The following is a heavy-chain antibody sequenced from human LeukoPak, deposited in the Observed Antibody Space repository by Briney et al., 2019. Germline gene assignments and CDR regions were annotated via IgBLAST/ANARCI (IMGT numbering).Heavy chain of an antibody. Sequence: GGSLRLSCAASGFTFSSYGMHWVRQAPGKGLECVAVIWYDGSNKYYADSVKGRFTISRDNSKNTLYLQMNSLRAEDTAVYYCARVVGLVPAATLDYWGQGTLVTVSS. CDR2: IWYDGSNK. D-gene: IGHD2-2*01. CDR3: ARVVGLVPAATLDY. CDR1: GFTFSSYG. J-gene: IGHJ4*02. V-gene: IGHV3-33*01.